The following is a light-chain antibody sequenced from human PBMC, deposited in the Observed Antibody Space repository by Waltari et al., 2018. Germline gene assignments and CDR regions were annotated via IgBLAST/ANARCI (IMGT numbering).Light chain of an antibody. J-gene: IGKJ2*01. CDR3: QQYNNWAPFT. V-gene: IGKV3-15*01. CDR2: GAS. Sequence: EIVMTQSPATLSVSHGERATLSCKASQSISSNLAWYLQKPGQAPRLLIYGASTRATGISARFSGSGSGTEFTLTISSLQSEDFAVYYCQQYNNWAPFTFGQGTKLEIK. CDR1: QSISSN.